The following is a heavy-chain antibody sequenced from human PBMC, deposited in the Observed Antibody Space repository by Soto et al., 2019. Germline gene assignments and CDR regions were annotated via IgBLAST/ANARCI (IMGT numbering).Heavy chain of an antibody. Sequence: SETLSLTCAVYGGSFSGYYWSWIRQPPGKGLEWIGEINHSGSTNYNPSLKSRVTISVDTSKNQFSLKLSSVTAADTAVYYCARGPHLNIAAAGTREYYFDYWGQGTLVTVSS. J-gene: IGHJ4*02. D-gene: IGHD6-13*01. CDR3: ARGPHLNIAAAGTREYYFDY. CDR1: GGSFSGYY. V-gene: IGHV4-34*01. CDR2: INHSGST.